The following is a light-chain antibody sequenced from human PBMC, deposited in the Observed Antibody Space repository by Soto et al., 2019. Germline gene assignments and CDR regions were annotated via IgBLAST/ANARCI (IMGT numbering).Light chain of an antibody. J-gene: IGKJ4*01. CDR2: AAS. Sequence: DIQMTQSPSSLSASVGDRVTITCRASQGISNYLAWYQQKPGKVPKLLIYAASTLQSGVPSRFSGSASGTDFTLTISSLQPEDVATYYCQKYNSAPRLTFGGGTKVEIK. CDR3: QKYNSAPRLT. V-gene: IGKV1-27*01. CDR1: QGISNY.